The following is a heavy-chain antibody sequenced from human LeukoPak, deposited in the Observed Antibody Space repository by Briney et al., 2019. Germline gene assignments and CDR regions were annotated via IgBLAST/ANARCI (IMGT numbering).Heavy chain of an antibody. CDR2: IRYDGSNK. J-gene: IGHJ4*02. D-gene: IGHD6-6*01. CDR1: GFTFSSYG. V-gene: IGHV3-30*02. Sequence: PGGSLGLSCAASGFTFSSYGMHWVREDPGKGLEWVAFIRYDGSNKYYADSVKGRFTISRDNSKNTLYLQMNSLRAEDTAVYYCAKDQYSSSYHFDYWGQGTLVTVSS. CDR3: AKDQYSSSYHFDY.